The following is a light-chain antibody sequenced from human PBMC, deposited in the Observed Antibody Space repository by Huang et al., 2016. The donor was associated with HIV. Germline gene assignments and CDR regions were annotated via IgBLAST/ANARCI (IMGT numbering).Light chain of an antibody. V-gene: IGKV3-20*01. Sequence: EIVLTQSPGTRFLSPGERATLSLRASQSVSRSYVAWYQQKPGQAPRLVIHGASSRATGIPDRVSGSGSGTDFTLTISRLEPEDVAVYYCQQYGTSPRTFGQGTKVEIK. CDR1: QSVSRSY. CDR2: GAS. J-gene: IGKJ1*01. CDR3: QQYGTSPRT.